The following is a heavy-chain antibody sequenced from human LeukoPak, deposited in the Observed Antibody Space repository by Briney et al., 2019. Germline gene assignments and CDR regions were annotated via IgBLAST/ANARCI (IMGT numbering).Heavy chain of an antibody. CDR1: GFTFSSYS. V-gene: IGHV3-21*01. CDR3: VRDKEVAGIFDY. D-gene: IGHD6-19*01. J-gene: IGHJ4*02. CDR2: ISSSSSYI. Sequence: GGSLRLSCAASGFTFSSYSMNWVRQAPGKGLEWVSSISSSSSYIYYADSVKGRFTISRDNAKNSLYLQMNSLRAEDTAVYYCVRDKEVAGIFDYWGQGTLVTVSS.